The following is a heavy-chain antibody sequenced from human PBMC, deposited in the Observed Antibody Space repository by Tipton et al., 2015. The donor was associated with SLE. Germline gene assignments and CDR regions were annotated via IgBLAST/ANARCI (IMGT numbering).Heavy chain of an antibody. Sequence: LRLSCTVAGGSISSGSYYWSWIRQPAGKGLEWIGYIYYSGRTNYNPSLKSRVTISVDTSKNQFSLKLSSVTAADTAVYYCARDRYSGYDSFYYYYYMDVWGKGTTVTVSS. CDR1: GGSISSGSYY. CDR2: IYYSGRT. CDR3: ARDRYSGYDSFYYYYYMDV. D-gene: IGHD5-12*01. J-gene: IGHJ6*03. V-gene: IGHV4-61*10.